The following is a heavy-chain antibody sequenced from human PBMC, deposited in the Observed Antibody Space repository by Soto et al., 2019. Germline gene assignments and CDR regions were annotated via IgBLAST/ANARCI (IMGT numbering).Heavy chain of an antibody. Sequence: SETLSLTCTVSGGSISFDHYHWTWIRQPAGKGLEWIGYIHYSGSVYYNPSLQSRVSMSVDTSKNQFSLKLSSVTAADTAVYYCARGRSVAVAGPSTYAFDIWGQGTMVTVS. CDR1: GGSISFDHYH. J-gene: IGHJ3*02. CDR2: IHYSGSV. V-gene: IGHV4-30-4*01. CDR3: ARGRSVAVAGPSTYAFDI. D-gene: IGHD6-19*01.